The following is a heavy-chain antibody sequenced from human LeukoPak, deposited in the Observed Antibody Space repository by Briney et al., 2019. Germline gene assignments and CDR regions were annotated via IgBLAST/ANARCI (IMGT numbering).Heavy chain of an antibody. J-gene: IGHJ6*02. CDR2: INHSGST. CDR1: GGSFSGYY. Sequence: SETLSLTCAVYGGSFSGYYWSWIRQPPGKGLEWIGEINHSGSTNYNPSLKSRVTISVDTSKNQCSLKLSSVTAADTAVYYCARGLYDFWSGYSRFGMDVWGQGTTVTVSS. D-gene: IGHD3-3*01. CDR3: ARGLYDFWSGYSRFGMDV. V-gene: IGHV4-34*01.